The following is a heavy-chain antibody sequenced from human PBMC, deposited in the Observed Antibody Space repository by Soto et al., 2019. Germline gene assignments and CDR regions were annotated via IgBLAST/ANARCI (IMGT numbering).Heavy chain of an antibody. V-gene: IGHV3-66*01. CDR1: GFTVSSNY. CDR3: ARALVDIVTVDAFDI. J-gene: IGHJ3*02. CDR2: IYSGGST. Sequence: GGSLRLSCAASGFTVSSNYMSWVRQAPGKGLEWVSVIYSGGSTYYADSVKGRFTISRDNSKNTLYLQMNSLRAEDTAVYYCARALVDIVTVDAFDIWGQGTMVTVSS. D-gene: IGHD5-12*01.